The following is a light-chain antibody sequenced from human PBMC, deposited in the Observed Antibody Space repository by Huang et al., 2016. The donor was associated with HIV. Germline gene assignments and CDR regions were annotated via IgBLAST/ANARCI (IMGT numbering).Light chain of an antibody. CDR1: QDISSW. V-gene: IGKV1-12*01. CDR2: DAS. CDR3: QQASSFPLT. J-gene: IGKJ4*01. Sequence: EIQMTQSPSSVSASVGDSGVITCRASQDISSWVAWYQQRPGKAPELLIFDASTLQNVVPSSFSGSGSWTDFVLTISSLQPEDFATYYCQQASSFPLTFGGGTKVEIK.